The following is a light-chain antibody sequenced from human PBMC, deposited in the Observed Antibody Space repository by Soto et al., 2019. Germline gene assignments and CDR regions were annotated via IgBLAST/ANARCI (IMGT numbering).Light chain of an antibody. CDR3: ASYTAASTMV. V-gene: IGLV2-14*03. J-gene: IGLJ2*01. CDR2: DVN. CDR1: RSGVGSRYS. Sequence: QSALTQPASVSGSLGQSITISCTGTRSGVGSRYSVSWYQHHPVKAPKLMIYDVNIRPSGVSHRFSGSKSGNAASLTISGLQAEDEADYSCASYTAASTMVFGGGTKVTVL.